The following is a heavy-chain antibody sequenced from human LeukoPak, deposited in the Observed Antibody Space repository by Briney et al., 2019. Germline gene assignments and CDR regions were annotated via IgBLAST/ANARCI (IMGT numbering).Heavy chain of an antibody. CDR2: INHSGST. D-gene: IGHD6-6*01. J-gene: IGHJ4*02. CDR1: GGSFSGYY. V-gene: IGHV4-34*01. Sequence: SETLSLTCAVYGGSFSGYYWSWIRRPPGKGLEWIGEINHSGSTNYNPSLKSRVTISVDTSKNQFSLKLSSVTAADTAVYYCASASIAALLGYWGQGTLVTVSS. CDR3: ASASIAALLGY.